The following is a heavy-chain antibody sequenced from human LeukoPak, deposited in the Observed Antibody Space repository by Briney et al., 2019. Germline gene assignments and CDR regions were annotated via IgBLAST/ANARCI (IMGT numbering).Heavy chain of an antibody. V-gene: IGHV4-61*02. CDR2: IYTSGST. D-gene: IGHD3-3*01. J-gene: IGHJ6*03. CDR3: ARVTIFGVTPGYMDV. Sequence: SQTLSLTCTVSGGSISSGSYYWSWIRQPAGKGLEWIGRIYTSGSTNYNPSLKSRVTISVDTSKNQFSLKLSSVTAADTAVYYCARVTIFGVTPGYMDVWGKGTTVTVSS. CDR1: GGSISSGSYY.